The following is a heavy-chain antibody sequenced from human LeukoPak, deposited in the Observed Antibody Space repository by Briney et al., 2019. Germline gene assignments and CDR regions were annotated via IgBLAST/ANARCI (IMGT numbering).Heavy chain of an antibody. CDR2: INPSGGSA. V-gene: IGHV1-46*01. D-gene: IGHD1-26*01. CDR3: ARGGISGTYYGGGDY. J-gene: IGHJ4*02. Sequence: GASVKVPCKASGYTFTSYFMHWVRQAPGQGLEWMGIINPSGGSASHVQKFQGRVTMTRDTSTSTLYMELSSLSSEDTAVYYCARGGISGTYYGGGDYWGQGTLVTVS. CDR1: GYTFTSYF.